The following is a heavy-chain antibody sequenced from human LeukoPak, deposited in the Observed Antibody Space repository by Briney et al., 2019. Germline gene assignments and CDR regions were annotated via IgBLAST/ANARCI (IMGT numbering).Heavy chain of an antibody. V-gene: IGHV3-48*04. CDR1: GFTFSSYA. Sequence: GGSLRLSCEASGFTFSSYAMSWVRQAPGKGLEWVSFISDNGKAKSYVDSVRGRFIISRDNAKTSLFLQMSSLRVEDTAVYYCARARIAAPLLDYWGQGTLVTVSS. CDR3: ARARIAAPLLDY. J-gene: IGHJ4*02. D-gene: IGHD6-13*01. CDR2: ISDNGKAK.